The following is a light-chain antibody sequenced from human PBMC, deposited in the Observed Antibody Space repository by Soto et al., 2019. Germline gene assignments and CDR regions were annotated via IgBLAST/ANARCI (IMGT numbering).Light chain of an antibody. V-gene: IGLV1-51*02. CDR1: SSNIGNNY. J-gene: IGLJ1*01. CDR3: GTWDSSLSAGV. CDR2: ENN. Sequence: QSVLTQPPSVSAAPGQKVTISCSGSSSNIGNNYVSWYQQLPGTAPKLLIYENNKRPSGIPDRFSGSKSGTSATLGITGLRPGDEADYYCGTWDSSLSAGVFGTGTKLTVL.